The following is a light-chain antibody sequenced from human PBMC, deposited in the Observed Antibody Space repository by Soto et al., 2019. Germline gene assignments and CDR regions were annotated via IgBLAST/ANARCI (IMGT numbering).Light chain of an antibody. V-gene: IGLV1-47*01. J-gene: IGLJ2*01. CDR3: SARDDSLSGVV. CDR2: RSD. Sequence: QSVLTQPPSTSGTPGQRVTISCSGSSSNIGSNHVYWYQQFPGMAPKLLMYRSDQRPTGVPDRFSGSKSGTSASLAISGLLFDDEADYYCSARDDSLSGVVFGGGTKLTLL. CDR1: SSNIGSNH.